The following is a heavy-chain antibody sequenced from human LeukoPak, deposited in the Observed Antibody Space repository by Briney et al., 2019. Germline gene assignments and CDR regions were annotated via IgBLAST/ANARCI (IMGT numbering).Heavy chain of an antibody. CDR3: ARGGAYSSSWYSVRRDYFDY. V-gene: IGHV4-34*01. D-gene: IGHD6-13*01. CDR1: GGSFSGYY. CDR2: INHSGST. J-gene: IGHJ4*02. Sequence: SETLSLTCAVYGGSFSGYYWSWIRQPPGKGLEWIGEINHSGSTNYNPSLKSRVTISVDTSKNQFSLKLSSVTAEDTAVYYCARGGAYSSSWYSVRRDYFDYWGQGTLVTVSS.